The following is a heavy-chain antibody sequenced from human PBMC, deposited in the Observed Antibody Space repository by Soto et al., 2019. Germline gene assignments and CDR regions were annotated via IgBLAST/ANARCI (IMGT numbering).Heavy chain of an antibody. V-gene: IGHV4-30-4*01. CDR3: ARASPVVTDV. CDR2: IYYSGST. J-gene: IGHJ6*02. D-gene: IGHD5-18*01. Sequence: QVQLQEAGPGLVKPSHTRSLTCTVSGGSISSGDYYWSWIRQPPGKGLEWIGYIYYSGSTYFNPSLTSRVTIAVDTSKNQYSLKLSSVTAADTAVYYCARASPVVTDVLGQGTTVTVSS. CDR1: GGSISSGDYY.